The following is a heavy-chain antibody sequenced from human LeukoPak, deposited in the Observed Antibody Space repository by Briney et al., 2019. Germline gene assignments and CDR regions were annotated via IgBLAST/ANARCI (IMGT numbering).Heavy chain of an antibody. V-gene: IGHV3-30*18. D-gene: IGHD6-25*01. Sequence: GRSRRLSCAASGFTFSSYGMHWVRQAPGKGLEWVAVISYDGSNKYYADSVKGRFTISRDNSKNTLYLQMNSLRAEDTAVYYCAKDESGDYWGQGTLVTVSS. CDR2: ISYDGSNK. J-gene: IGHJ4*02. CDR3: AKDESGDY. CDR1: GFTFSSYG.